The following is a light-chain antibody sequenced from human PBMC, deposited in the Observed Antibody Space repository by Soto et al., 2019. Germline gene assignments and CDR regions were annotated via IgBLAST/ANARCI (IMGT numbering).Light chain of an antibody. Sequence: QSALTQPASVSGSPGQSITISCTGTNSDIGGYNYVSWFQQHPDKAPKLMIYDVHGRPSGVSNRFSGSKSGNTASLTISGLQAEDEADYYRSSFTSSGTRVFGTGTQLTVL. CDR1: NSDIGGYNY. J-gene: IGLJ1*01. CDR3: SSFTSSGTRV. CDR2: DVH. V-gene: IGLV2-14*01.